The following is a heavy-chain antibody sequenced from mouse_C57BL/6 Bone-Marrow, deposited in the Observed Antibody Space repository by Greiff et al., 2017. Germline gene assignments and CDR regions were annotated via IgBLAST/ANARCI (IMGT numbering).Heavy chain of an antibody. Sequence: VQLQQSGPELVKPGASVQISCKASGYTFTDYYMNWVKQSHGKSLEWIGDINPNNGGTSYNQKFKGKATLTVDKSSSTAYMELRSLTSEDSAVYYCARNWDLAYWGQGTLVTVSA. D-gene: IGHD4-1*01. CDR1: GYTFTDYY. CDR3: ARNWDLAY. CDR2: INPNNGGT. J-gene: IGHJ3*01. V-gene: IGHV1-26*01.